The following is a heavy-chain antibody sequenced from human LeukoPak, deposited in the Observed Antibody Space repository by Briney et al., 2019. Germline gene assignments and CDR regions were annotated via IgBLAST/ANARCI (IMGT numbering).Heavy chain of an antibody. D-gene: IGHD3-22*01. J-gene: IGHJ3*02. CDR2: IKSKTDGGTT. CDR1: GFTFSNAW. V-gene: IGHV3-15*01. CDR3: TTDMIVVVITAFDI. Sequence: GGSLRLSRAASGFTFSNAWMSWVRQAPGKGLEWVGRIKSKTDGGTTDYAAPVKGRFTISRDDSKNTLYLQMSSLKTEDTAVYYCTTDMIVVVITAFDIWGQGTMVTVSS.